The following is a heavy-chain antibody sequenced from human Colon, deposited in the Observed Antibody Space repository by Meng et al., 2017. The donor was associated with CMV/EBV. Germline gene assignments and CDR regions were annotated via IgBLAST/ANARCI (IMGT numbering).Heavy chain of an antibody. D-gene: IGHD6-6*01. J-gene: IGHJ4*02. V-gene: IGHV1-2*02. CDR2: INSDSGGT. CDR1: GYTFTDSY. CDR3: VIAIIAAGPYYFDY. Sequence: ASVKVSCKASGYTFTDSYMHWVRQAPGQGLEWMGWINSDSGGTSSAQKFQGRVTMTRDTSISTAYMELSRLRSDDTAMYYCVIAIIAAGPYYFDYWGQGTLVTVSS.